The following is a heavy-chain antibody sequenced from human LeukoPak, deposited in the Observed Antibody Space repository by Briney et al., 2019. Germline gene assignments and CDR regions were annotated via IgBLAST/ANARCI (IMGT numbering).Heavy chain of an antibody. CDR2: INHSGST. D-gene: IGHD3-9*01. CDR3: ARGSQNYDILTGYPLPFDY. Sequence: PSETLSLTCAVYGGSFSGYYWSWIRQPPGKGLEWIGEINHSGSTNYNPSLKSRVTISVDTSKNQFSLKLSSVTAADTAVYYCARGSQNYDILTGYPLPFDYWGQGTLVTVSS. V-gene: IGHV4-34*01. J-gene: IGHJ4*02. CDR1: GGSFSGYY.